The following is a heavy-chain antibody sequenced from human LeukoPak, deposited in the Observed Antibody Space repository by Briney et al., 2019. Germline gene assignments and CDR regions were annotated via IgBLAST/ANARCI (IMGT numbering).Heavy chain of an antibody. CDR3: ASTEKLGRGNLAY. D-gene: IGHD3-16*01. CDR2: IYHSGST. J-gene: IGHJ4*02. V-gene: IGHV4-30-2*01. CDR1: GGSISSGGYS. Sequence: SQTLSLTCAVSGGSISSGGYSWRWIRQPPGKGLEWIGYIYHSGSTYYNPSLKSRVTISVDRSKNQFSLKLSSVTAADTAVYYCASTEKLGRGNLAYWGQGTLVTVSS.